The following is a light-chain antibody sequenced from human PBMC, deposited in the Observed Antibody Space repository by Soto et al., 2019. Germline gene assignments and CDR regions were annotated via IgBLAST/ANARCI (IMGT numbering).Light chain of an antibody. CDR1: QSVSSSY. J-gene: IGKJ1*01. Sequence: EIVLTQSPGTLSLSPGERATLSCRASQSVSSSYLAWYQQKPGQAPRLLIYGASSRATGTPDRFSGSGSGTDFTLTISRLEPADFAVYYCQQYGRSLKWTLGQGTKVDLK. CDR2: GAS. CDR3: QQYGRSLKWT. V-gene: IGKV3-20*01.